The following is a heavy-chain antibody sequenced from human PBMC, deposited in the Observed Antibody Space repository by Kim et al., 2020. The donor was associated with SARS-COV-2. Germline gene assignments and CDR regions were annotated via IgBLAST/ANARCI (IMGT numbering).Heavy chain of an antibody. J-gene: IGHJ4*02. CDR1: GFTFTNAW. CDR2: IKSKTDGGTT. V-gene: IGHV3-15*05. D-gene: IGHD6-13*01. Sequence: GGSLRLSCAASGFTFTNAWMSWVRQGPGKGLEWLGRIKSKTDGGTTDYAAPVKGRLIISRDDSKNMVYLQMNSLKTEDTAVYYCTTDRGIAIRPLFDYWGQGTLVTVSS. CDR3: TTDRGIAIRPLFDY.